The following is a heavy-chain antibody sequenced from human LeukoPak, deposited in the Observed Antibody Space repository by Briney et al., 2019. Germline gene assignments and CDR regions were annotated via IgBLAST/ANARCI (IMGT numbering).Heavy chain of an antibody. D-gene: IGHD3-22*01. CDR1: GGSISSSNW. V-gene: IGHV4-4*02. J-gene: IGHJ3*02. CDR3: AIWHDSSGYYPNAFDI. Sequence: PSGTLSPTCAVSGGSISSSNWWSWVRQPPGKGLEWIGEIYHSGSTNYNPSLKSRVTISVDKSKNQFSLKLSSVTAADTAVYYCAIWHDSSGYYPNAFDIWGQGTMVTVSS. CDR2: IYHSGST.